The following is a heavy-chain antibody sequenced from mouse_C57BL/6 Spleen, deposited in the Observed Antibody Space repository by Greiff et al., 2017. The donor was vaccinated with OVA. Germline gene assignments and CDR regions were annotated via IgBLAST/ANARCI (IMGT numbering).Heavy chain of an antibody. CDR3: ARRRDYYAMDY. CDR2: IYWDDDK. CDR1: GFSLSTSGMG. Sequence: QVTLKVSGPGILQSSQTLSLTCSFSGFSLSTSGMGVSWLRQPSGQGLEWLAHIYWDDDKSDNPSLKSRLTSTKDTSRNQVFLKITSVDTADTATYYCARRRDYYAMDYWGQGTSVTVSS. V-gene: IGHV8-12*01. J-gene: IGHJ4*01.